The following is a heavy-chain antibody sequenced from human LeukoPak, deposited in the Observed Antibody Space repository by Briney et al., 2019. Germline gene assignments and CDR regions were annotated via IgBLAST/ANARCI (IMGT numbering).Heavy chain of an antibody. CDR2: ISYDGGNK. Sequence: PGGSLRLSCAASGFTFSSYGMHWVRQAPGKGLEWVAVISYDGGNKYYADSVKGRFTISRGNSKNTLYLQMNSLRAEDAAVYYCAKAPMSRHYYYYMDVWGKGTTVTVSS. J-gene: IGHJ6*03. CDR3: AKAPMSRHYYYYMDV. V-gene: IGHV3-30*18. CDR1: GFTFSSYG.